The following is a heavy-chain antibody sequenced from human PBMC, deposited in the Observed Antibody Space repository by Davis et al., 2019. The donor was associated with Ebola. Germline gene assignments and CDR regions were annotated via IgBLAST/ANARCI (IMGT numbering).Heavy chain of an antibody. V-gene: IGHV1-69*04. CDR2: IIPILGIA. Sequence: SVKVSCKASGYTFTSYGISWVRQAPGQGLEWMGRIIPILGIANYAQKFQGRVTITADKSTSTAYMELSSLRSEDTAVYYCATTLDQPLLDYWGQGTLVTVSS. J-gene: IGHJ4*02. CDR3: ATTLDQPLLDY. D-gene: IGHD1-26*01. CDR1: GYTFTSYG.